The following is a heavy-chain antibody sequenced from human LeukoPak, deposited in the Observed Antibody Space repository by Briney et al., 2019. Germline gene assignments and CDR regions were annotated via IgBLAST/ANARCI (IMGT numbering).Heavy chain of an antibody. CDR1: GFTFSGYY. Sequence: GGSLRLSCAASGFTFSGYYMSWIRQAPGKGLQWVSDVSSSGSNTKYADSVKGQFTISRDNSKNTLFLQMTSLRAEDTAVYYCARAGYSYGIFDYWGQGTLVTLSS. J-gene: IGHJ4*02. CDR2: VSSSGSNT. V-gene: IGHV3-11*05. D-gene: IGHD5-18*01. CDR3: ARAGYSYGIFDY.